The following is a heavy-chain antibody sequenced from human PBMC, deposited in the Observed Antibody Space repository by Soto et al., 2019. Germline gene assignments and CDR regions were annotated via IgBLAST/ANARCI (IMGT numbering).Heavy chain of an antibody. CDR3: AKDLGGAQLGGDAFDI. D-gene: IGHD6-6*01. V-gene: IGHV1-69*05. Sequence: GASVKVSCKASGGTFSSHAISWVRQAPGQGLEWMGGIIPIFGTADSVKGRFTISRDNSKNTLYLQMNSLRAEDTAVYYCAKDLGGAQLGGDAFDIWGQGTMVTVSS. J-gene: IGHJ3*02. CDR2: IIPIFGTA. CDR1: GGTFSSHA.